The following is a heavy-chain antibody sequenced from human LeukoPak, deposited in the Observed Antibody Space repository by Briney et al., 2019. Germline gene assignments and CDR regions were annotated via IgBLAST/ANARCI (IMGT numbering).Heavy chain of an antibody. D-gene: IGHD1-1*01. V-gene: IGHV3-21*06. CDR1: GFTFSSYS. CDR2: ISSSSSYI. Sequence: GGSLRLSCAASGFTFSSYSMNWVRQAPGKGLEWVSSISSSSSYIYYADSVKGRFTISRDNAENSVYLEMNSLRAEDTAVYHCARTTGALPFDLWGQGTLVTVSP. CDR3: ARTTGALPFDL. J-gene: IGHJ5*02.